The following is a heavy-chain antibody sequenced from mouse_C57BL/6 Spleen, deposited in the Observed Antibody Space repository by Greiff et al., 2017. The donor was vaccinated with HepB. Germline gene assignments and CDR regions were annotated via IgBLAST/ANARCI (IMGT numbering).Heavy chain of an antibody. CDR1: GYSITSGYY. CDR3: ARDSRDGYYGDFDG. J-gene: IGHJ1*03. CDR2: ISYDGSN. D-gene: IGHD2-3*01. V-gene: IGHV3-6*01. Sequence: EVQLQESGPGLVKPSQSLSLTCSVTGYSITSGYYWNWIRQFPGNKLEWMGYISYDGSNNYNPSLKNRISITRDTSKNQFFLKLNSVTTEDTATYYCARDSRDGYYGDFDGWGTGTTVTVAS.